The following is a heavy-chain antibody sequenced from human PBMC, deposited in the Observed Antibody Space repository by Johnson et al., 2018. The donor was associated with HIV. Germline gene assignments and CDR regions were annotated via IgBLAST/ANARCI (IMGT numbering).Heavy chain of an antibody. J-gene: IGHJ3*02. CDR3: AREMAWEDAFDI. V-gene: IGHV3-11*06. CDR2: INCNGDIT. Sequence: QVQLVESGGGLVQPGGSLRLSCAASGFTVSNNYMSWVRQAPGKGLEWVSSINCNGDITSYADSVKGRFTISRDKAKNSLYLQMNSLRAEDTAVYYCAREMAWEDAFDIWGQGTMVTVSS. D-gene: IGHD5-24*01. CDR1: GFTVSNNY.